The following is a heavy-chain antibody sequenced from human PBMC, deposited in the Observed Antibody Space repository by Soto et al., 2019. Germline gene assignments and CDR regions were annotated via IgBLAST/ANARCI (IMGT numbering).Heavy chain of an antibody. J-gene: IGHJ4*02. CDR1: GFTLSDYY. V-gene: IGHV3-11*01. Sequence: QVQLVESGGGLVKPGGSLRLSCAASGFTLSDYYMTWIRQAPGKGLEWVSDISISGTTIHYADSVRGRFTISRDNAKNSLWLQMNTLRAEDTAVYYWARFRGEGYYNFWGQGTLVTVSS. CDR2: ISISGTTI. CDR3: ARFRGEGYYNF. D-gene: IGHD3-9*01.